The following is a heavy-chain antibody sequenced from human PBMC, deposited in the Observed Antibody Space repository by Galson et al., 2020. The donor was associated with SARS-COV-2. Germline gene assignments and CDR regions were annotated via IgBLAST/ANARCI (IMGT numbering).Heavy chain of an antibody. CDR3: FAERDMGY. V-gene: IGHV3-15*01. J-gene: IGHJ4*02. CDR1: GFAFNDAW. CDR2: LMSKTDGGRT. Sequence: GESLKISCAASGFAFNDAWMNWVRQAPGKGPEWVGRLMSKTDGGRTDYAAPVKGRFTISRDDSKNTVYLQMNSLQTEDTALYYCFAERDMGYWGQGTLVTVSS.